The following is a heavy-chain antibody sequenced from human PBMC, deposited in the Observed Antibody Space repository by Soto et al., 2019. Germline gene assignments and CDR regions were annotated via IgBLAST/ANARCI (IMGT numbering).Heavy chain of an antibody. J-gene: IGHJ4*02. V-gene: IGHV3-30-3*01. CDR1: GFTFSSYA. Sequence: QVQLVESGGGVVQPGRSLRLSCAASGFTFSSYAMHWVRQAPGKGLEWVAVISYDGSNKYYADSVKGRFTISRDNSKNTLYLQMNSLRAEDTAVYYCARIAYMTTVTRHDYWGQGTLVTVSS. CDR2: ISYDGSNK. CDR3: ARIAYMTTVTRHDY. D-gene: IGHD4-17*01.